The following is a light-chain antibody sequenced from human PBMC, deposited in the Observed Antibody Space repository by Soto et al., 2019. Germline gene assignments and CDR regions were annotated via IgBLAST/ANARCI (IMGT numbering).Light chain of an antibody. V-gene: IGKV3-15*01. CDR3: QQYNDWPPRWT. CDR2: GAS. CDR1: QSISSN. Sequence: EMVMTQSPATLSVSPGERATLSCRASQSISSNLAWFQQKPGLAPRLLIYGASTRATGIPARFNGSGSGTEFNLTISSLQSEEFEVYYCQQYNDWPPRWTFGQGTKVEIK. J-gene: IGKJ1*01.